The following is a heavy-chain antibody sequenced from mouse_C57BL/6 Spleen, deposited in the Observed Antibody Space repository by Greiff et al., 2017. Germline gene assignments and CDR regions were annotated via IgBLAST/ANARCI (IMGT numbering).Heavy chain of an antibody. D-gene: IGHD3-3*01. CDR2: IRLKSDNYAT. V-gene: IGHV6-3*01. Sequence: EVQRVESGGGLVQPGGSMKLSCVASGFTFSNYWMNWVRQSPEKGLEWVAQIRLKSDNYATHYAESVKGRFTISRDDSKSSVYLQMNNLRAEDTGIYYCTEEGHFGYWGQGTTLTVSS. J-gene: IGHJ2*01. CDR1: GFTFSNYW. CDR3: TEEGHFGY.